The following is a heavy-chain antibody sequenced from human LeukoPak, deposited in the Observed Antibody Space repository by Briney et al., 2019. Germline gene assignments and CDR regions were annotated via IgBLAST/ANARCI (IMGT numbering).Heavy chain of an antibody. V-gene: IGHV3-23*01. D-gene: IGHD4-11*01. CDR1: GFTFSNYA. CDR3: ANADDYSNYAPTPLFDY. J-gene: IGHJ4*02. Sequence: GGSLRLSCAASGFTFSNYAMSWVRQAPGKGLEWVSAISGSGGSTYYADSVKGRFTISRDNSKNTLYLQMNSLRAEDTAVYYCANADDYSNYAPTPLFDYWGQGTLVTVSS. CDR2: ISGSGGST.